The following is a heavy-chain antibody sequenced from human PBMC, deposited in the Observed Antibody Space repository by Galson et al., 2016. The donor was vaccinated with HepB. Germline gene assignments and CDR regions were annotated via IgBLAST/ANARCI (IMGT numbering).Heavy chain of an antibody. D-gene: IGHD3-16*01. Sequence: SLRLSCAVSGFTFSSFAMHWVRQAPGQGLEWVAFISYDGNNNYYADSVKGRFTISRDNSKNTLYLQMNSLRTEDTAVYYCASGGRGELDYWGQGTVVTVSS. CDR1: GFTFSSFA. CDR3: ASGGRGELDY. CDR2: ISYDGNNN. J-gene: IGHJ4*02. V-gene: IGHV3-30-3*01.